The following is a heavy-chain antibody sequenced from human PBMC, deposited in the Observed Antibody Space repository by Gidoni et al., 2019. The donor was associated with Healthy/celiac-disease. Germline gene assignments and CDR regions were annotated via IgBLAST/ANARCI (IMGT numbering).Heavy chain of an antibody. Sequence: EVQLLESGGGLVQPGGSLRLPWASSGFTFSRYAMSWVSQAPGKGLEWVSAISGSGGRTYYAGSVKGRFTIARDNSKNTLYLQMNSLRAEDTAVYYCATEIPIAVAGWGQGTLVTVSS. CDR1: GFTFSRYA. CDR2: ISGSGGRT. D-gene: IGHD6-19*01. J-gene: IGHJ4*02. V-gene: IGHV3-23*01. CDR3: ATEIPIAVAG.